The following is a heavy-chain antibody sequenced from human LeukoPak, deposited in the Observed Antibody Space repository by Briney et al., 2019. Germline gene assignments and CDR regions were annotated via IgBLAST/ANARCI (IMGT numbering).Heavy chain of an antibody. CDR1: GYTFTSYY. CDR3: ARLPLGYCSGGSCYRLDY. V-gene: IGHV1-46*01. CDR2: INPSGGST. Sequence: ASVKVSCKASGYTFTSYYMHWVRQAPGQGLEWMGIINPSGGSTSYAQKLQGRVTMTTDTSTSTAYMELRSLRSDDTAVYYCARLPLGYCSGGSCYRLDYWGQGTLVTVSS. J-gene: IGHJ4*02. D-gene: IGHD2-15*01.